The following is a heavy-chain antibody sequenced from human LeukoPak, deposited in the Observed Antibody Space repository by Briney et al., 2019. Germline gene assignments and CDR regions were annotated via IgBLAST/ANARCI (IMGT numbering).Heavy chain of an antibody. CDR1: GASINGYF. Sequence: SETLSLTCSFSGASINGYFWSWVRQTPEKGLQGIGYVSHTGSTTSNPTLESRGSITIDTSKIQIPLTMTSVTAANSALYYCARDRRGSFYTFDLWGPGTIVSVS. CDR3: ARDRRGSFYTFDL. J-gene: IGHJ3*01. V-gene: IGHV4-59*01. D-gene: IGHD1-26*01. CDR2: VSHTGST.